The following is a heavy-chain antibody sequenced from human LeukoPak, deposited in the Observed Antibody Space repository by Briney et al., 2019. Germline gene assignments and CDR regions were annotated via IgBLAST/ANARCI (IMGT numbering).Heavy chain of an antibody. Sequence: GGSLRLSRAASGFTFSIYLMSWVRQAPGKGLEWVSNIKQDGSEENYVDSVKGRFTISRDNAKDSLYLQMSNLRAEDTAVYFCAREGGWGSPAGYWGQGTLVTVSS. CDR2: IKQDGSEE. V-gene: IGHV3-7*01. CDR1: GFTFSIYL. J-gene: IGHJ4*02. D-gene: IGHD2-2*01. CDR3: AREGGWGSPAGY.